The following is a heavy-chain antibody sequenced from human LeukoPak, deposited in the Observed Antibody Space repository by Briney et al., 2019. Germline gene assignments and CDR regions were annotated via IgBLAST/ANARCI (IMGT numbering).Heavy chain of an antibody. Sequence: PGRSLRLSCAASGFTFDDYAMDWVRQAQGEGREWVSGISWNSGSIGYAASVRRRFTISRDNAKNSLYLQMNSLRAEDTALYYCAKDHRELPLFDYWGQGTLVTVSS. CDR1: GFTFDDYA. J-gene: IGHJ4*02. CDR2: ISWNSGSI. D-gene: IGHD1-26*01. CDR3: AKDHRELPLFDY. V-gene: IGHV3-9*01.